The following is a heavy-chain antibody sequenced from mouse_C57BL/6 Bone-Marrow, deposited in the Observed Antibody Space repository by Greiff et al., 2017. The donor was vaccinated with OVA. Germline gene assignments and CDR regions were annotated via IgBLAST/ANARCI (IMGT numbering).Heavy chain of an antibody. CDR3: ARRGLWYYGSSNYYFDY. CDR2: IDPNSGGT. Sequence: QVQLQQPGAELVKPGASVKLSCKASGYTFTSYWMHWVKQRPGRGLEWIGRIDPNSGGTKYNEKFKSKATLTVDKPSSTAYMQLSSLTSEDSAVYYCARRGLWYYGSSNYYFDYWGQGTTLTVSS. CDR1: GYTFTSYW. J-gene: IGHJ2*01. V-gene: IGHV1-72*01. D-gene: IGHD1-1*01.